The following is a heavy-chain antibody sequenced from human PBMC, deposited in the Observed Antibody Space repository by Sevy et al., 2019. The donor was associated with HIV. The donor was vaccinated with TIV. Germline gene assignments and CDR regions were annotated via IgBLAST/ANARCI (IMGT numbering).Heavy chain of an antibody. Sequence: GGSLRLSCAASGFAFSSSWMTWVRQAPGKGLEGVSVIHSDDTTYHADSVKDRFTISRDNFKNTLYLHMSSLRAEDTAVYYCARGKSGYGYALNYWGQGTLVTVSS. CDR1: GFAFSSSW. CDR3: ARGKSGYGYALNY. V-gene: IGHV3-66*01. D-gene: IGHD5-18*01. J-gene: IGHJ4*02. CDR2: IHSDDTT.